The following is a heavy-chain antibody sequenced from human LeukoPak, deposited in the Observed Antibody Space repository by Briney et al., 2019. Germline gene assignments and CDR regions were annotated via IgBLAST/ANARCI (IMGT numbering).Heavy chain of an antibody. J-gene: IGHJ4*02. Sequence: GGSLRLSCAASGFTFSSYWMSWVRQAPGKGLEWVANIKQDGSENYYVDSVKGRYTSSRDNAKISLELQMNSLRAEDTAVYYCARVGDYYFWSGYYRAVTFDYWGQGTLVTVSS. CDR1: GFTFSSYW. V-gene: IGHV3-7*01. CDR2: IKQDGSEN. D-gene: IGHD3-3*01. CDR3: ARVGDYYFWSGYYRAVTFDY.